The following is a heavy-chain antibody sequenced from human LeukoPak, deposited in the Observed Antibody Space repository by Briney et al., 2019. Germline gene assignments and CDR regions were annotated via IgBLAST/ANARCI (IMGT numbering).Heavy chain of an antibody. V-gene: IGHV4-4*02. CDR1: GGSISGSNW. D-gene: IGHD6-19*01. Sequence: ESGPTLVKPSGTLSLTCAVSGGSISGSNWWSWVRQPPGKGLEWIGEIYHSGSTNYNPSLKSRVTISVDKSKNQFSLKVNSVTAADTAVYYCARHGWSSGWFDYWGQGTLLSVSS. CDR3: ARHGWSSGWFDY. CDR2: IYHSGST. J-gene: IGHJ4*02.